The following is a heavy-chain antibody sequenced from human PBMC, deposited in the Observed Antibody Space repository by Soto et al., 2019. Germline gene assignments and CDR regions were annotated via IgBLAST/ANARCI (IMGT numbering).Heavy chain of an antibody. Sequence: EVQLLESGGGLVQPGGSLRLSCATSGFTFSNYAMSWVRQAPGKGLEWVSAVSGSGGATYYADSVRGRFTISRDNPKSTLQLQINSLTADDTAVYYCAKAGWTTESVVFGPWGQGILVAVSS. D-gene: IGHD4-17*01. CDR2: VSGSGGAT. CDR3: AKAGWTTESVVFGP. CDR1: GFTFSNYA. V-gene: IGHV3-23*01. J-gene: IGHJ5*02.